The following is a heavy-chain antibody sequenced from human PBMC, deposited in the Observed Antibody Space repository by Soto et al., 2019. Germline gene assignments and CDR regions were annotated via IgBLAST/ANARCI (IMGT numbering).Heavy chain of an antibody. D-gene: IGHD2-2*01. CDR3: ARDRGYCSSPSCSYYYYGMDV. Sequence: QVQLVESGGGGVQPGRSLRLSCAASGFTFSSHPMHWVRQAPGKGLEWVAVISYDGGKKYYADSVTGRFTISRDNSENTLYLQMNSLRTEDTAVYLCARDRGYCSSPSCSYYYYGMDVWGQGTTVTVSS. J-gene: IGHJ6*02. CDR1: GFTFSSHP. V-gene: IGHV3-30-3*01. CDR2: ISYDGGKK.